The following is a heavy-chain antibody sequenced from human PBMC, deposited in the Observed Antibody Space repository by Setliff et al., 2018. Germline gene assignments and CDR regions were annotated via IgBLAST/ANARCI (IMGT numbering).Heavy chain of an antibody. CDR2: IKQDGSET. CDR3: ARDGGEY. V-gene: IGHV3-7*01. CDR1: GFTFSSYW. Sequence: GGSLRLSCTASGFTFSSYWMTWVRKAPGKGLEWVANIKQDGSETYYVDSVKGRFTISRDNAKNSLYLQMNSLRAEDTALYYCARDGGEYWGQGTLVTVSS. J-gene: IGHJ4*02. D-gene: IGHD3-16*01.